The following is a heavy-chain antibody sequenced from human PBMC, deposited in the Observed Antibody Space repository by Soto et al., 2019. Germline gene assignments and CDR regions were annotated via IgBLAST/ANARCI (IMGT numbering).Heavy chain of an antibody. D-gene: IGHD2-15*01. V-gene: IGHV1-69*01. Sequence: QVQLVQSGAEVKKPGSSVKVSCKASGGTFSSYAISWVRQAPGQGLEWMGGIIPIFGTANYAQKFQGRVTITADESTSTAYMELSSLRSEDTAVYYCAITLKCSGSMVGYYYYGMDVWGQGTTVTVSS. J-gene: IGHJ6*02. CDR1: GGTFSSYA. CDR2: IIPIFGTA. CDR3: AITLKCSGSMVGYYYYGMDV.